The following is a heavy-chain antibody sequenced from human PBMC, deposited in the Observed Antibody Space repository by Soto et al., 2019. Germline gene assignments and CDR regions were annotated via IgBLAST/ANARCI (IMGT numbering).Heavy chain of an antibody. CDR1: GGTFSSYT. V-gene: IGHV1-69*02. Sequence: EASVKVSCKASGGTFSSYTISWVRQAPGQGLEWMGRIIPILGIANHAQKFQGRVTITADKSTSTAYMELSSLRSEDTAVYYCASAEGSSGWYTGNWFDPWGQGTLVTVSS. D-gene: IGHD6-19*01. CDR3: ASAEGSSGWYTGNWFDP. CDR2: IIPILGIA. J-gene: IGHJ5*02.